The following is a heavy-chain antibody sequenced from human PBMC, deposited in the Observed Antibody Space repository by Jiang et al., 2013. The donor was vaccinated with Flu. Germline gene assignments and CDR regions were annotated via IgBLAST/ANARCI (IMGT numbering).Heavy chain of an antibody. V-gene: IGHV4-59*01. J-gene: IGHJ4*02. D-gene: IGHD3-3*01. CDR2: IYYSGST. CDR3: ARGGTIFWDY. CDR1: GDSISSYY. Sequence: PGLVKPSETLSLTCTVSGDSISSYYWSWIRQPPGKGLEWIGYIYYSGSTNYNPSLKSRVTISVDTSKNQFSLKLSSVTAADTAVYYCARGGTIFWDYWGQGTLVTVSS.